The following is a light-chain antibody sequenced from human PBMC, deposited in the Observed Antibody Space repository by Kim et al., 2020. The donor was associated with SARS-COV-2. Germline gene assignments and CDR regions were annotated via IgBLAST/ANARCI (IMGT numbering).Light chain of an antibody. CDR2: ANT. CDR1: SSNLGAGYA. Sequence: RVTISCTGNSSNLGAGYAVHWYQLLPGAVPNLLIYANTNRPSGVPDRFSGSKSGNSASLVITGLQPEDEADYYCQSHDSSLRGYVFGAGTKVTVL. J-gene: IGLJ1*01. V-gene: IGLV1-40*01. CDR3: QSHDSSLRGYV.